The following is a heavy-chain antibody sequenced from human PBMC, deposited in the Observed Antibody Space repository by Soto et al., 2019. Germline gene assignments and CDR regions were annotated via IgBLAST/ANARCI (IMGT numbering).Heavy chain of an antibody. D-gene: IGHD3-3*01. V-gene: IGHV3-30-3*01. CDR3: ARDLMAYDFWSGYSRGTEDWFDP. CDR2: ISYDGSNK. CDR1: GFTFSSYA. Sequence: GGSLRLSCAASGFTFSSYAMHWVRQAPGKGLEWVAVISYDGSNKYYADSVKGRFTISRDNSKNTLYLQMNSLRAEDTAVYYCARDLMAYDFWSGYSRGTEDWFDPWGQGTLVTVYS. J-gene: IGHJ5*02.